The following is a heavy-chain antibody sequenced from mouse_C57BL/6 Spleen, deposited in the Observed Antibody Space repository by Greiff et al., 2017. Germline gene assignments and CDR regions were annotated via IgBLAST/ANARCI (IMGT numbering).Heavy chain of an antibody. D-gene: IGHD1-1*01. CDR2: ISSGGSYT. CDR3: ARQSFTTVDYFDC. V-gene: IGHV5-6*02. J-gene: IGHJ2*01. Sequence: DVKLVESGGDLVKPGGSLKISCAASGFTFSSYGMSWVRQTPDKRLEWVATISSGGSYTYYPDSVKGRFTISRDNAKNTLYLQMSSLKSEDTAMYYCARQSFTTVDYFDCWGQGTTLTVSS. CDR1: GFTFSSYG.